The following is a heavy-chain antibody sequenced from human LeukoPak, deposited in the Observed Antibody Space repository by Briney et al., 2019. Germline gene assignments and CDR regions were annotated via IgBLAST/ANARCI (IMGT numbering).Heavy chain of an antibody. CDR2: LSSSGSTI. CDR1: GFMFSSHN. Sequence: GGSLRLSCVASGFMFSSHNMNWVRQAPGKGLEWISYLSSSGSTIYYEDSVQGRFTISRDNAKKSLYLQMDSLRAEDTAVYYCARANGWYLRNYFDYWGQGILVTVSS. J-gene: IGHJ4*02. D-gene: IGHD6-19*01. CDR3: ARANGWYLRNYFDY. V-gene: IGHV3-48*01.